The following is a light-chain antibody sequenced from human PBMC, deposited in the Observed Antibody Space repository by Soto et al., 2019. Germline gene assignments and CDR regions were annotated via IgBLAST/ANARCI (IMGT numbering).Light chain of an antibody. V-gene: IGLV2-8*01. Sequence: QSALTQPPSASGSPGQSVTISCTGTSGDVGGYNYVSWYQQHPGKAPKLMIYEVSQRPSGVPDRFSGSKSGNTASLTVSGLQAEDEADYYCSSYAGGNNYVFGTGTKVTDL. CDR1: SGDVGGYNY. CDR2: EVS. CDR3: SSYAGGNNYV. J-gene: IGLJ1*01.